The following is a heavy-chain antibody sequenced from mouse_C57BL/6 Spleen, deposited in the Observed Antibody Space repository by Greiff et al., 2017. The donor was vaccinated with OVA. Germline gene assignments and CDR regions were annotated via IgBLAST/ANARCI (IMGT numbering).Heavy chain of an antibody. D-gene: IGHD4-1*01. Sequence: EVMLVESGGGLVQPGGSMKLSCAASGFTFSDAWMDWVRQSPEKGLEWVAEIRNKANNHATYYAESVKGRFTISRDDSKSSVYLQMNSLRAEDTGIYYCTRTGTGDWYFDVWGTGTTVTVSS. CDR1: GFTFSDAW. CDR2: IRNKANNHAT. V-gene: IGHV6-6*01. CDR3: TRTGTGDWYFDV. J-gene: IGHJ1*03.